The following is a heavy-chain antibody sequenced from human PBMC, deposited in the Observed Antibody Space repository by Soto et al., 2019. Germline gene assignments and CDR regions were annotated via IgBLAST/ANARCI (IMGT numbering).Heavy chain of an antibody. D-gene: IGHD6-19*01. CDR1: GTSISSGYY. CDR2: IFHSGTT. J-gene: IGHJ4*02. CDR3: ARDRLGSGRFSYPLLHS. V-gene: IGHV4-38-2*02. Sequence: ETLYITCDVSGTSISSGYYWGWVRQPPGKGLEWIGSIFHSGTTYYNPSLKTRVTISVATSKTQFSLKLTSLTAADTAVYYCARDRLGSGRFSYPLLHSWCQRSLVTVS.